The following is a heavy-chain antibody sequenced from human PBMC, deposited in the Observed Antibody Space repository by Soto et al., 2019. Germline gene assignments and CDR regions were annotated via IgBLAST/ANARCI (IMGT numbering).Heavy chain of an antibody. CDR1: GFTCSDYY. Sequence: QVQLVESGGGLVKPGGSLRLSCAASGFTCSDYYMSWIRQAPGKGLEWVSYISSSSSYTHYAYSVKGRFTISRDTTQHSLYLQINSLRAEDTAVYYCARDVDILTGSDAFDIWGQGTMVTVSS. D-gene: IGHD3-9*01. CDR2: ISSSSSYT. V-gene: IGHV3-11*05. J-gene: IGHJ3*02. CDR3: ARDVDILTGSDAFDI.